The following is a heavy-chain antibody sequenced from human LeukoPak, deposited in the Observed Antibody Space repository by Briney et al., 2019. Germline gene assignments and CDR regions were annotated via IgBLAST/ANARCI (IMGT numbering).Heavy chain of an antibody. J-gene: IGHJ4*02. CDR1: GGTFNDYS. V-gene: IGHV1-69*04. D-gene: IGHD1-14*01. Sequence: SVKVSCKASGGTFNDYSISWVRQAPGQGLEWMGRIVPILNVPNYAQKFEGRVTITADKSTNTAYMELSSLKSEDTAVYFCARDRPRARYFDYWGQGTLVTVSS. CDR2: IVPILNVP. CDR3: ARDRPRARYFDY.